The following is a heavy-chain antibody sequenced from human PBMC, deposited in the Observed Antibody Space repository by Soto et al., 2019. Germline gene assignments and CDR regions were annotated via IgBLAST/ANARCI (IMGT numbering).Heavy chain of an antibody. CDR3: ARSREYSFGYKSPFDV. D-gene: IGHD5-18*01. V-gene: IGHV5-51*01. CDR1: VYNFKNLW. CDR2: IYPADSDT. J-gene: IGHJ3*01. Sequence: GESLKISCEASVYNFKNLWIVWVRQMPGKGLECMGIIYPADSDTRYSPSFQGQVTISADKSISTAYLQWNSLKASDTAIYYCARSREYSFGYKSPFDVWGQGTTVTVS.